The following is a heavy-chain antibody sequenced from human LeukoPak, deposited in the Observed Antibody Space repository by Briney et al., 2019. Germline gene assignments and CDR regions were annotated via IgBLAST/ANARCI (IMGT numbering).Heavy chain of an antibody. CDR1: GGSFSGYY. Sequence: PSETLSLTCAVYGGSFSGYYGGWTRQPPGKGLEWIGEINHSGSTDCNPSLKSRVTISVDTSKNQFSLKLRSVTAADTAVYYCARGRGGYNYDAFDIWGQGTMVTVSS. V-gene: IGHV4-34*01. CDR2: INHSGST. CDR3: ARGRGGYNYDAFDI. J-gene: IGHJ3*02. D-gene: IGHD5-12*01.